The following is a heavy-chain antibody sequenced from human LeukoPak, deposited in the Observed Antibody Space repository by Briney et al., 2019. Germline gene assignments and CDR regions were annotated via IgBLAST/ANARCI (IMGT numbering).Heavy chain of an antibody. CDR3: ARDRAHSYGRYFDP. Sequence: PSETLSLTCSVSGDPLSAYYWNWIRQIPGKGLEWIGYISYGATDYNPSLKSRVTISVDTSKNEFSLKLTSVTAEDTAVYFCARDRAHSYGRYFDPWSRGTLVTVSS. V-gene: IGHV4-59*08. J-gene: IGHJ4*02. CDR2: ISYGAT. CDR1: GDPLSAYY. D-gene: IGHD5-18*01.